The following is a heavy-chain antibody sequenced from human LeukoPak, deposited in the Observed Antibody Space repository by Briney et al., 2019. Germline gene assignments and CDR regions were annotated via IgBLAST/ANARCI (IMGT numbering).Heavy chain of an antibody. CDR3: AREYTSSSYDP. Sequence: PSETLSLTCTVSGGSISSSSYYWGWIRQPPGKGLEWIGSIYYSGSAYYNPSLKSRVTISVDTSKNQFSLKLSSVTAADTAVYYCAREYTSSSYDPWGQGTLVTASS. D-gene: IGHD6-6*01. CDR2: IYYSGSA. V-gene: IGHV4-39*07. CDR1: GGSISSSSYY. J-gene: IGHJ5*02.